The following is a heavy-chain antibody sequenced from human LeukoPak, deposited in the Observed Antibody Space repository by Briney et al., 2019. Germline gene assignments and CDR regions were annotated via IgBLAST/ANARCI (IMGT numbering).Heavy chain of an antibody. Sequence: GGSLRLSCAASGFTFSNAWMSWVRQAPGKGLEWVGRIKSKTDGGTTDYAAPVKGRFTISRDNSKNTRYLQMNSLKTEDTDVYYWTTYPYRSVCYWGQGTLVTVSS. D-gene: IGHD3-10*01. CDR1: GFTFSNAW. CDR3: TTYPYRSVCY. V-gene: IGHV3-15*01. J-gene: IGHJ4*02. CDR2: IKSKTDGGTT.